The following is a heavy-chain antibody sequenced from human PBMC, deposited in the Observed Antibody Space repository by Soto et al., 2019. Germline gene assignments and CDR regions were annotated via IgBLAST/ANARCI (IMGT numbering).Heavy chain of an antibody. CDR2: TYYRSKWYN. J-gene: IGHJ4*02. D-gene: IGHD1-7*01. CDR1: WDSVSSNSAA. V-gene: IGHV6-1*01. CDR3: ARPRPGTTWSFDC. Sequence: SQTLSLTCAISWDSVSSNSAACNWIRQSPSRGLEWLGRTYYRSKWYNDYAVFVRSRITIDPDTSKNQFSLQLNSVTPEDTAVYFCARPRPGTTWSFDCWGQGTLVTVSS.